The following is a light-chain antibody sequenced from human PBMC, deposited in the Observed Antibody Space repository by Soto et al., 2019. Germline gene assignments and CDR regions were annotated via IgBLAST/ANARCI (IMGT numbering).Light chain of an antibody. Sequence: QSVLTRPASVSGSPGQSITISCTGTSSDVGSYNLVPWYQQHPGKAPKLMIYEGSKRPSGVSNRFSGSKSGNTASLTIPGLQAEDEADYYCCSYAGSSTYVFGTGTKVTVL. CDR2: EGS. J-gene: IGLJ1*01. CDR3: CSYAGSSTYV. V-gene: IGLV2-23*01. CDR1: SSDVGSYNL.